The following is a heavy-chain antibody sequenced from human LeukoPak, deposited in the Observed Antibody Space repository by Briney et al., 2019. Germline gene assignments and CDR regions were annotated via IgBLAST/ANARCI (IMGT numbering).Heavy chain of an antibody. Sequence: VASVKVSCKASGGTFSSYAISWVRQAPGQGLEWMGGIIPIFGTANYAQKFQGRVTITTDESTSTAYMELSSLRSEDTAVYYCARGGGVCYYYYMDVWGKGTTVTVSS. CDR2: IIPIFGTA. J-gene: IGHJ6*03. CDR3: ARGGGVCYYYYMDV. V-gene: IGHV1-69*05. D-gene: IGHD3-10*01. CDR1: GGTFSSYA.